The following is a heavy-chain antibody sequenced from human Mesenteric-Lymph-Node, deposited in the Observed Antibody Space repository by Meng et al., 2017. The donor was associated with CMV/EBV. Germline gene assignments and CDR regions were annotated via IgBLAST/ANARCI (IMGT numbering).Heavy chain of an antibody. CDR2: INHSGTS. CDR3: ARGDQGKQLVLYF. V-gene: IGHV4-34*01. Sequence: CEVYGGSFNGSYWAWIRQPPGKGLEWIGEINHSGTSDYNPSLKSRATISIDTSKNQFSLNLRSVTAADTAVYYCARGDQGKQLVLYFWGQGTLVTVSS. D-gene: IGHD6-13*01. J-gene: IGHJ4*02. CDR1: GGSFNGSY.